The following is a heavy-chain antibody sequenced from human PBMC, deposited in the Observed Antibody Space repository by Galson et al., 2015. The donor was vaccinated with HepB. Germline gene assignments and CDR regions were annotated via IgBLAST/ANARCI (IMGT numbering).Heavy chain of an antibody. V-gene: IGHV3-53*04. D-gene: IGHD6-13*01. CDR2: IYSGGST. J-gene: IGHJ3*02. Sequence: SLRLSCAASGFIVSSNYMSWVRQAPGKGLEWVSLIYSGGSTYYADSVKGRFTISRRNSKNTWYLQMNSLRAEDTAIYYCAMGEISSTRGAFDIWCQGTKVTVSS. CDR3: AMGEISSTRGAFDI. CDR1: GFIVSSNY.